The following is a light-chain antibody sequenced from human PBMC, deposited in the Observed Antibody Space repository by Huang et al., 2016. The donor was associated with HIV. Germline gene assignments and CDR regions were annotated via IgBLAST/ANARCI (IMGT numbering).Light chain of an antibody. CDR2: AAS. V-gene: IGKV1-39*01. J-gene: IGKJ2*01. CDR3: QQSYSTFMYT. CDR1: QSISNY. Sequence: DIQMTQSPSSLSASVGDRVTVTCRASQSISNYLNCYQQKPGKAPKLLIYAASSLQSGVPARFSGSGSGTDFTLTISSLRPEDFATYYCQQSYSTFMYTFGQGTKLEIK.